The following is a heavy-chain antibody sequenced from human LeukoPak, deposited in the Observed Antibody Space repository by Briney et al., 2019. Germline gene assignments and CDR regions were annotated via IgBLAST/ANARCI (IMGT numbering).Heavy chain of an antibody. CDR1: GGSFSGYY. CDR2: INHGGSA. D-gene: IGHD3-16*01. J-gene: IGHJ3*02. CDR3: ARSGGVTPPYAFDI. V-gene: IGHV4-34*01. Sequence: SETLSLTCAVYGGSFSGYYWSWIRQPPGKGLEWIGEINHGGSANYNPSLKSRVTISVDTSKNQFSLKLSSVTAADTAVYYCARSGGVTPPYAFDIWGQGTMVTVSS.